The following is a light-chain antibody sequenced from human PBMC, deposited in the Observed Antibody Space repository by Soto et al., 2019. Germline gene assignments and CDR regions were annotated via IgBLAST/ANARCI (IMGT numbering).Light chain of an antibody. CDR3: QKYNSAPLT. V-gene: IGKV1-27*01. Sequence: DIQMTQSPSSLSASVGDRVTITCRASQVIRNYLAWYQQKPGKVHKLLIYAASTLQSGVPSRFSGSGSGTDFTLTISSLQPEDVATYYCQKYNSAPLTFGGGTKVEIK. CDR1: QVIRNY. CDR2: AAS. J-gene: IGKJ4*01.